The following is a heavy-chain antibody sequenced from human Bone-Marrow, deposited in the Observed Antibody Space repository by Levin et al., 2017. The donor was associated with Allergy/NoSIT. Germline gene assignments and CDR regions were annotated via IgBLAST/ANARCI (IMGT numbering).Heavy chain of an antibody. CDR3: ARGLGYCSSTSCYSGWNYVMGWWFDP. V-gene: IGHV1-2*02. CDR1: GYTFTGYY. CDR2: INPNSGGT. Sequence: ASVKVSCKASGYTFTGYYMHWVRQAPGQGLEWMGWINPNSGGTNYAQKFQGRVTMTRDTSISTAYMELSRLRSDDTAVYYCARGLGYCSSTSCYSGWNYVMGWWFDPWGQGTLVTVSS. D-gene: IGHD2-2*01. J-gene: IGHJ5*02.